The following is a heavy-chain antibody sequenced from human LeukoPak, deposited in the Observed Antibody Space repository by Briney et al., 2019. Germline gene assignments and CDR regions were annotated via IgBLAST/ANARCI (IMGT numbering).Heavy chain of an antibody. CDR1: GFTFSSYA. D-gene: IGHD3-10*01. V-gene: IGHV3-30*04. CDR2: ISYDGSNK. Sequence: GGSLRLSCAASGFTFSSYAMHWVRQAPGKGLEWVAVISYDGSNKYYADSVKGRFTISRDNSENTLYLQMNSLRAEDTALYFCARDRTFGEGEGKNNEPSSAWGQGTLVILSS. J-gene: IGHJ5*02. CDR3: ARDRTFGEGEGKNNEPSSA.